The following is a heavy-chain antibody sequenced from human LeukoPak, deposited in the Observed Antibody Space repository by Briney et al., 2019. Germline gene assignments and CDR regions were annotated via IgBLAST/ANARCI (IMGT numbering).Heavy chain of an antibody. J-gene: IGHJ4*02. D-gene: IGHD6-13*01. CDR2: IFYSGST. Sequence: SETLSLTCTVSSGSISTSNYYWGWVRQPPGKALEWIGNIFYSGSTYYSPSLKSRVTMSLHTSKNQFSLKLSSVTAADTAVYYCAREGDWYSRSWNPFDFWGQGTLVTVSS. V-gene: IGHV4-39*07. CDR3: AREGDWYSRSWNPFDF. CDR1: SGSISTSNYY.